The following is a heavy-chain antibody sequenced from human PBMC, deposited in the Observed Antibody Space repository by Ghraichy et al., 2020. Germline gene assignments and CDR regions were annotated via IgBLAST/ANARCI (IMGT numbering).Heavy chain of an antibody. CDR1: GYTFTDYY. Sequence: ASVKVSCKASGYTFTDYYIHWVRQAPGQGLEWMGRINPNSGATNNAHKFQGRVTMTMDTSISTAYMELSRLASDDTAVYSCASDRCSPRTCSPYYTMDVWGQGTTVTVSS. CDR2: INPNSGAT. CDR3: ASDRCSPRTCSPYYTMDV. J-gene: IGHJ6*02. V-gene: IGHV1-2*06. D-gene: IGHD2-15*01.